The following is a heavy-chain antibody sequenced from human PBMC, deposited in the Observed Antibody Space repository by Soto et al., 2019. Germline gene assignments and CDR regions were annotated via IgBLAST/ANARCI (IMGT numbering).Heavy chain of an antibody. CDR1: GFRFSSYA. V-gene: IGHV3-23*01. J-gene: IGHJ4*02. D-gene: IGHD6-13*01. CDR2: ISGRDGST. Sequence: EVQLLESGGGLVHPGGSLRLSCVASGFRFSSYAMSWVRQAPGEGLEWVSVISGRDGSTYYADFVKGRFTISRDDSRNTLYLQMHSLRAEDTAVYYCARDRERDPWYEDYWGQGTLVTVSS. CDR3: ARDRERDPWYEDY.